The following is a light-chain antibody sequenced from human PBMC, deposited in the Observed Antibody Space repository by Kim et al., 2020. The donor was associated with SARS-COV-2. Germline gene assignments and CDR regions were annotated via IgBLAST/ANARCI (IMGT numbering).Light chain of an antibody. Sequence: GSAGQTASITCSGDKLGDKYACWYQQKPGQSPGLVIYQDSKRPSGSPERFSGSNSGNTATLTISGTQAMDEADYYCQAWDSSTAVFGGGTQLTVL. V-gene: IGLV3-1*01. CDR1: KLGDKY. CDR2: QDS. J-gene: IGLJ3*02. CDR3: QAWDSSTAV.